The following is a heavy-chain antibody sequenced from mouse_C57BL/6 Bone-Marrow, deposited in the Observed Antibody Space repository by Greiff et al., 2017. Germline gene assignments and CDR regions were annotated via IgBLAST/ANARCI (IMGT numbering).Heavy chain of an antibody. CDR3: ARDLLGNAMDY. CDR1: GYSITSGYY. CDR2: ISYDGSN. D-gene: IGHD2-1*01. V-gene: IGHV3-6*01. Sequence: EVKLMESGPGLVKPSQSLSLTCSVTGYSITSGYYWNWIRQFPGNKLEWMGYISYDGSNNYNPSLKNRISITRDTSKNQFFLKLNSVTTEDTATYYCARDLLGNAMDYWGQGTSVTVSS. J-gene: IGHJ4*01.